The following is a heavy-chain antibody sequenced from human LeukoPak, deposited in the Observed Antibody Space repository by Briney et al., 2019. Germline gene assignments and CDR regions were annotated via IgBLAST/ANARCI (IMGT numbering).Heavy chain of an antibody. D-gene: IGHD1-26*01. CDR1: GFTFRSHG. Sequence: GTSLRLSCAASGFTFRSHGMHWVRQAPGKGLEWVAFIWYDGSNKYYTDSVKGRFTISRDNPKNTLYLQMNSLRAEDTAVYYCAGDRATSYFDYWGQGALVTISS. CDR2: IWYDGSNK. CDR3: AGDRATSYFDY. J-gene: IGHJ4*02. V-gene: IGHV3-33*01.